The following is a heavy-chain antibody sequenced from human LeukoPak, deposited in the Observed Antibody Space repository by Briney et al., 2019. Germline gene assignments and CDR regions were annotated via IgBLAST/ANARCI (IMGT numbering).Heavy chain of an antibody. Sequence: GRSLRLSCAASGFTFDDYAMHWVRQAPGKGLEWVSGISWNSGSIGYADSVKGRFTISRDNAKNSLYLQMNSLRAEDTALYYCAKIRSPYSSSWYYFDYWGQGTLVTVSS. CDR3: AKIRSPYSSSWYYFDY. V-gene: IGHV3-9*01. J-gene: IGHJ4*02. CDR2: ISWNSGSI. CDR1: GFTFDDYA. D-gene: IGHD6-13*01.